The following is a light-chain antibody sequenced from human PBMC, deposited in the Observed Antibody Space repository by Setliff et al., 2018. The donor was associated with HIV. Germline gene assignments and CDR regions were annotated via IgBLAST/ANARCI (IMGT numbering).Light chain of an antibody. J-gene: IGLJ1*01. Sequence: QSVLTQPASVSGSPGQSITISCAGTGSAVGGYNYVSWYQQHPGKAPKLMIYDVSNRPSGVSNRFSGSKSGHTASLTISGLQAEDEADYYCSSYTSSNTGVSGTGTKVTVL. CDR3: SSYTSSNTGV. CDR2: DVS. V-gene: IGLV2-14*03. CDR1: GSAVGGYNY.